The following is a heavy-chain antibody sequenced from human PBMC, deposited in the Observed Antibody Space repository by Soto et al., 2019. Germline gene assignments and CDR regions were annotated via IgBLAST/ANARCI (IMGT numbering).Heavy chain of an antibody. D-gene: IGHD3-22*01. CDR3: ANGDSSGFEYFQS. Sequence: QVQLVESGGGVVQPGMTLRLSCTASGFTFSSHGMHWVRQAPGKGLEGVAVVSFDGTNKNYADSVRGRFTISRDNSKNTLYLQMSSLRAEDTAVYYCANGDSSGFEYFQSWGQGTLVTVSS. CDR1: GFTFSSHG. J-gene: IGHJ1*01. V-gene: IGHV3-30*18. CDR2: VSFDGTNK.